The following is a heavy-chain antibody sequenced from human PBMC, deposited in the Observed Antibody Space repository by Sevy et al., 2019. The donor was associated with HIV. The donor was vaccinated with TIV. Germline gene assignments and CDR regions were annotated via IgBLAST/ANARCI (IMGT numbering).Heavy chain of an antibody. CDR3: ARDRRYDYVWGSYRYTHFDY. D-gene: IGHD3-16*02. V-gene: IGHV3-11*01. CDR2: ISSSGSTI. Sequence: GGSLRLSCAASGFTFSDYYMSWIRQAPGKGLEWVSYISSSGSTIYYADSVKDRFTISRDNAKNSLYLQMNSLRAEDTAVYYCARDRRYDYVWGSYRYTHFDYWGQGTLVTVSS. CDR1: GFTFSDYY. J-gene: IGHJ4*02.